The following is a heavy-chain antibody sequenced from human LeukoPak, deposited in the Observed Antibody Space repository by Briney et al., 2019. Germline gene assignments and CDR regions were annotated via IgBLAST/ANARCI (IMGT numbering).Heavy chain of an antibody. CDR1: EFTFSTYS. CDR3: AATIVDIVATDNA. J-gene: IGHJ4*02. V-gene: IGHV3-7*01. D-gene: IGHD5-12*01. Sequence: PGGSLRLSCAASEFTFSTYSMNWVRQAPGKGLEWVANIKQDGSEKYYVDSVKGRFTISRDNAKNSLYLQMNSLRAEDTAVYYCAATIVDIVATDNAWGQGTLVTVSS. CDR2: IKQDGSEK.